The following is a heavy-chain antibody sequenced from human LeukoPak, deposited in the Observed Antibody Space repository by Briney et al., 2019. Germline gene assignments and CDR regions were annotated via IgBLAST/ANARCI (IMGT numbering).Heavy chain of an antibody. V-gene: IGHV4-61*02. CDR1: GGSISSGSYY. CDR2: IYTSGST. CDR3: ARDIMDV. J-gene: IGHJ6*04. Sequence: SETLSLTCTVSGGSISSGSYYWSWIRQPAGKGLEWIGRIYTSGSTNYNPSLKSRVTISADTSKNQFSLKLSSVTAADTAVYYCARDIMDVWGKGTTVTVSS.